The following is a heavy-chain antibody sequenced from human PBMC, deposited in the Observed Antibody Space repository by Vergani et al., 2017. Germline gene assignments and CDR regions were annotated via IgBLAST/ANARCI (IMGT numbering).Heavy chain of an antibody. J-gene: IGHJ4*02. CDR2: IYYSGST. D-gene: IGHD6-13*01. V-gene: IGHV4-59*01. CDR1: GGSISSYY. Sequence: QVQLQESGPGLVKPSETLSLTCTVSGGSISSYYWSWIRQPPGKGLEWIGYIYYSGSTNYNPSLKSRVTISVDTSKNQFSLKLSSVTDADTAVYYCASTTHTAGPSYYFDYWGQGTLVTVSS. CDR3: ASTTHTAGPSYYFDY.